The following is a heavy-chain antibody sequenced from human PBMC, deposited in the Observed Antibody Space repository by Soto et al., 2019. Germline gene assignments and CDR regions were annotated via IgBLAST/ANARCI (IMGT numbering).Heavy chain of an antibody. Sequence: PGGSLRLSCAASGFTFSSYGMHWVHQAPGKGLEWVAVIWYDGSNKYYADSVKGRFTISRDNSKNTLYLQMNSLRAEDTAVYYCARDMLWLQLGNYYYGMDVWGQGTTVTVSS. V-gene: IGHV3-33*01. CDR2: IWYDGSNK. CDR3: ARDMLWLQLGNYYYGMDV. D-gene: IGHD5-12*01. CDR1: GFTFSSYG. J-gene: IGHJ6*02.